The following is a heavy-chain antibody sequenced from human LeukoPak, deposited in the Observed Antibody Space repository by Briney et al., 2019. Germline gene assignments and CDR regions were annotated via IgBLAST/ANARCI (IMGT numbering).Heavy chain of an antibody. CDR1: GYTFTGYY. D-gene: IGHD1-26*01. Sequence: ASVKVSCKASGYTFTGYYMHWVRQAPGQGLEWMGRINPNSGGTNYAQKFQGRVTITADESTSTAYMELSSLRSEDTAVYYCARGLVGATDAFDIWGQGTMVTVSS. V-gene: IGHV1-2*06. J-gene: IGHJ3*02. CDR3: ARGLVGATDAFDI. CDR2: INPNSGGT.